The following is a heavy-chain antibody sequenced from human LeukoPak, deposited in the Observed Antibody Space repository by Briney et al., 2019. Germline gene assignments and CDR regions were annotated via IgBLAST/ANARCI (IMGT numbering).Heavy chain of an antibody. CDR3: ARDEYCSSTSCYIRERYFDY. Sequence: GGSLRLSCAASGFTFDDYGMSWVRQAPGKGLEWVSGINWNGGSTGYADSVKGRFTISRDNAKNSLHLQMNSLRAEDTALYYCARDEYCSSTSCYIRERYFDYWGQGTLVTVSS. CDR2: INWNGGST. D-gene: IGHD2-2*02. V-gene: IGHV3-20*04. J-gene: IGHJ4*02. CDR1: GFTFDDYG.